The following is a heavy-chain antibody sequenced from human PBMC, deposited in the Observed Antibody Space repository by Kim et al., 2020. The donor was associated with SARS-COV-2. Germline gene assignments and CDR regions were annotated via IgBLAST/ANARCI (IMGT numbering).Heavy chain of an antibody. Sequence: GGSLRLSCAASGFTFSSYSMNWVRQAPGKGLEWVSSISSSSSYIYYADSVKGRFTISRDNAKNSLYLQMNSLRAEDTAVYYCARDVGIWFGELNASYYYYYYMDVWGKGTTVTVSS. V-gene: IGHV3-21*01. CDR2: ISSSSSYI. CDR3: ARDVGIWFGELNASYYYYYYMDV. CDR1: GFTFSSYS. D-gene: IGHD3-10*01. J-gene: IGHJ6*03.